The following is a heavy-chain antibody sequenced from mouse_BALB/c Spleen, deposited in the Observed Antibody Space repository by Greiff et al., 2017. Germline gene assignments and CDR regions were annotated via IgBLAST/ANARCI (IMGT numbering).Heavy chain of an antibody. Sequence: EVQRVESGGGLVQPGGSLKLSCAASGFTFSSYGMSWVRQTPDKRLELVATINSNGGSTYYPDSVKGRFTISRDNAKNTLYLQMSSLKSEDTAMYYCARGANGNYYFDYWGQGTTLTVSS. CDR3: ARGANGNYYFDY. D-gene: IGHD2-1*01. J-gene: IGHJ2*01. CDR2: INSNGGST. V-gene: IGHV5-6-3*01. CDR1: GFTFSSYG.